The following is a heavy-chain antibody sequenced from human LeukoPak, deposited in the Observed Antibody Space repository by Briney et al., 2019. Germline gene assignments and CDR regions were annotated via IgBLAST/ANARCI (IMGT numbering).Heavy chain of an antibody. J-gene: IGHJ5*02. CDR2: MNPNSGNT. CDR3: ARGQRTEAGRFDP. CDR1: GYTFTSYD. Sequence: ASVKVSCKASGYTFTSYDINWVRQATGQGLEWMGWMNPNSGNTGYAQKFQGRVTITRNTSISTAYMELSSLRSEDTAVYYCARGQRTEAGRFDPWGQGTLVTVSS. D-gene: IGHD1-1*01. V-gene: IGHV1-8*03.